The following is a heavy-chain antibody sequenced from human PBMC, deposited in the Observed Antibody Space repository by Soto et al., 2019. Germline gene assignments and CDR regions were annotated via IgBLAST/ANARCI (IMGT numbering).Heavy chain of an antibody. CDR3: AKELSGVLSGWYSPYYYYYGMDV. V-gene: IGHV3-9*01. J-gene: IGHJ6*02. CDR2: ISWNSGSI. D-gene: IGHD6-19*01. CDR1: GFTFDDYV. Sequence: EVQLVESGGGLVQPGRSLRLSCAASGFTFDDYVMHWVRQAPGKGLEWDSGISWNSGSIGYADSVKGRFTISRDNAKNTLYLQMSSLRAEDTAVYYCAKELSGVLSGWYSPYYYYYGMDVWGQGTTVTVSS.